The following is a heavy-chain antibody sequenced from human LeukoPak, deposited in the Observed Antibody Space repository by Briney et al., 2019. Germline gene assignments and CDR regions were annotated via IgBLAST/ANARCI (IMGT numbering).Heavy chain of an antibody. D-gene: IGHD6-6*01. J-gene: IGHJ6*03. CDR1: GYTFTSYD. V-gene: IGHV1-8*03. CDR3: ARGQYSSSYLYYMDV. Sequence: ASVKVSCKASGYTFTSYDINWVRQATGQGLEWMGWMNPNSGNTGYAQKFQGRVTITADESTSTAYMELSSLRSEDTAVYYCARGQYSSSYLYYMDVWGKGTTVTVSS. CDR2: MNPNSGNT.